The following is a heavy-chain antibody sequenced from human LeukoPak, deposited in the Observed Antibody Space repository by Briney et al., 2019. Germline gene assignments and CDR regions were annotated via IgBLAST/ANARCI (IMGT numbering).Heavy chain of an antibody. Sequence: GGSLRLSCAASGFTFSSYSMNWVRQAPGKGLEWVSSISSSSSYIYYADSVKGRFTISRDNAKNSLYLQMNSLRAEDTAVYYCATEHTLITMVRGVMLEGGDYWGQGTLVTVSS. CDR3: ATEHTLITMVRGVMLEGGDY. CDR2: ISSSSSYI. V-gene: IGHV3-21*01. D-gene: IGHD3-10*01. J-gene: IGHJ4*02. CDR1: GFTFSSYS.